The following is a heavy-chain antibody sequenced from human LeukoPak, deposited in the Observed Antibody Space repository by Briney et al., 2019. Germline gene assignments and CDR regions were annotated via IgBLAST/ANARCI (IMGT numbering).Heavy chain of an antibody. V-gene: IGHV3-11*01. D-gene: IGHD5-18*01. Sequence: GGSLRLSCAASGFTFSDYYMSWIRQAPGKGLEWVSYISSSGSTIYYADSVKGRFTISRDNAKNSLYLQMNSLRAKDTAVYYCASGYSYGGYYFDYWGQGTLVTVSS. CDR2: ISSSGSTI. CDR1: GFTFSDYY. CDR3: ASGYSYGGYYFDY. J-gene: IGHJ4*02.